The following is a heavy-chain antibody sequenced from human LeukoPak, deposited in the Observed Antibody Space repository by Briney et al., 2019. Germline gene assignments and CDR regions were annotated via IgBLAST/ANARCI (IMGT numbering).Heavy chain of an antibody. D-gene: IGHD2-21*02. CDR3: ARAVVVTAHAFDY. J-gene: IGHJ4*02. CDR2: INPSGGST. V-gene: IGHV1-46*01. Sequence: RVASVKVSCKASGYTFTSYYMHWVRQAAGQGLEWMGIINPSGGSTSYAQKFQGRVTMTRHTSTSTVYMELSSLRSEDTAVYSCARAVVVTAHAFDYWGQGTLVTVSS. CDR1: GYTFTSYY.